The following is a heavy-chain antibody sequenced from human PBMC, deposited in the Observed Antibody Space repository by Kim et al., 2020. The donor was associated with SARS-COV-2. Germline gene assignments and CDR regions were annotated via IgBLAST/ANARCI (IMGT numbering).Heavy chain of an antibody. V-gene: IGHV7-4-1*02. CDR1: GYTFTSYA. D-gene: IGHD3-16*02. J-gene: IGHJ6*02. Sequence: ASVKVSCKASGYTFTSYALNWVRQAPGQGLEWLGWIDTNTGNPTYAQGFTGRFVFSLDTSVNTAYLQISGLKAEDTAVYYCARLPVKARRFSGMVVWGQG. CDR2: IDTNTGNP. CDR3: ARLPVKARRFSGMVV.